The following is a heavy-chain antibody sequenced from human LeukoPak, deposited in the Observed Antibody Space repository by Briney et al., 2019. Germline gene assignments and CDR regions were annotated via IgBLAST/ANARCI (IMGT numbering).Heavy chain of an antibody. J-gene: IGHJ4*02. CDR3: AKRGYSYGPDYLDS. CDR2: ISGSGEST. V-gene: IGHV3-23*01. D-gene: IGHD5-18*01. CDR1: GFSFSSHA. Sequence: GGSLRLSCAASGFSFSSHAMSWVRQAPGTGLEWVSAISGSGESTSYTYSVKGRFGISSDKAKNTVYLQMSNLRAEDTAVYYCAKRGYSYGPDYLDSWGQGTLVTVSS.